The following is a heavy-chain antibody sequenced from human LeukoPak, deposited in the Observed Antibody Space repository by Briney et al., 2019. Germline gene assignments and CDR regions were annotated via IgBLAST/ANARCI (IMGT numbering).Heavy chain of an antibody. J-gene: IGHJ4*02. Sequence: PGGSLRLSCGASGFIFSDYYMSWIRQAPGKGLEWVSYIGSSGSPIYYADSVKGRFTISRDNARNSLYLQMNSLRAEDTAMYYCARDSSWHVPVPENPVAFDYRGQGTLVTVSS. V-gene: IGHV3-11*04. CDR3: ARDSSWHVPVPENPVAFDY. D-gene: IGHD6-13*01. CDR2: IGSSGSPI. CDR1: GFIFSDYY.